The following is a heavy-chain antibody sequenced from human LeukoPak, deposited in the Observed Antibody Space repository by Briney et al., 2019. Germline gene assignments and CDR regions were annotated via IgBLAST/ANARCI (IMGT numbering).Heavy chain of an antibody. D-gene: IGHD6-13*01. Sequence: SETLSLTCAVYGGSFSGYYWSWIRQPPGKGLEWIGEINHSGSTNYNPSLKSRVTISVDTSKNQFSLKLSSVTAADTAVYYCARGSPYSSSWYAKAFDIWGQGTMVTVSS. V-gene: IGHV4-34*01. CDR1: GGSFSGYY. J-gene: IGHJ3*02. CDR3: ARGSPYSSSWYAKAFDI. CDR2: INHSGST.